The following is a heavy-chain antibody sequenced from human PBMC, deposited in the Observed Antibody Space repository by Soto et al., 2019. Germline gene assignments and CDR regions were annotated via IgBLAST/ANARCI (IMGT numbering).Heavy chain of an antibody. Sequence: GASVKVSCKASGGTFSSYAISWVRQAPGQGLEWMGGIIPIFGTANYAQKFQGRVTITADKSTSTAYMELSSLRSEDTAVYYCAREYCSGGSCYPFDPWGQGTLVTVSS. CDR1: GGTFSSYA. J-gene: IGHJ5*02. CDR2: IIPIFGTA. D-gene: IGHD2-15*01. V-gene: IGHV1-69*06. CDR3: AREYCSGGSCYPFDP.